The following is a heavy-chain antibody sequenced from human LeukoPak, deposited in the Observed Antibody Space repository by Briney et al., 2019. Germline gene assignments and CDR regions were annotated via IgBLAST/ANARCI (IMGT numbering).Heavy chain of an antibody. CDR3: AKGQAFIVGVPDAFDI. CDR1: GFTVSSNY. D-gene: IGHD1-26*01. CDR2: IYSGGST. Sequence: HPGGSLRLSCAASGFTVSSNYMSWVRQAPGKGLEWVSVIYSGGSTYYADSVKGRFTISRDNSKNTLYLQMNSLRAEDTAVYYCAKGQAFIVGVPDAFDIWGQGTMVTVSS. V-gene: IGHV3-53*01. J-gene: IGHJ3*02.